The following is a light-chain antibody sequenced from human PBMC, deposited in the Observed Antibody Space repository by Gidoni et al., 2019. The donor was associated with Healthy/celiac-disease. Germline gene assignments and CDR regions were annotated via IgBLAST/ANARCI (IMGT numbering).Light chain of an antibody. CDR1: SSDVGSYNL. J-gene: IGLJ2*01. Sequence: QSALTQPASVSGSPGQSITISGTGTSSDVGSYNLVSWYQQHPGKAPKLMIYEVSKRPSGVSNRFSGSKSGNTASLTISGLQAEDEADYYCCSYAGSSTVVFGGGTKLTV. CDR3: CSYAGSSTVV. V-gene: IGLV2-23*02. CDR2: EVS.